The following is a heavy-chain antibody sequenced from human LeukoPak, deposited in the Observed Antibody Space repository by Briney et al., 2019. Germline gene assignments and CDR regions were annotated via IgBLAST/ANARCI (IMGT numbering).Heavy chain of an antibody. J-gene: IGHJ5*02. Sequence: GGSLRLSCVAPGFTFSSSAMSWVRQALGKGLEWVSAIIGSGGRTYYAASVKGRFTIPTDNSTNTLYLQMNSLRAADTAVYYWAPARVLNWFYPWGQGTQVTVSS. CDR1: GFTFSSSA. CDR3: APARVLNWFYP. D-gene: IGHD2/OR15-2a*01. V-gene: IGHV3-23*01. CDR2: IIGSGGRT.